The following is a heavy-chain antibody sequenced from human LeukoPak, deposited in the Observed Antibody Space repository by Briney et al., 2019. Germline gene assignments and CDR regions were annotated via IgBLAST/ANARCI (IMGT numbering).Heavy chain of an antibody. CDR3: ARAYDSSGYDNNDAFDI. CDR2: LYQSGST. J-gene: IGHJ3*02. Sequence: ASETLSLTCTVSGDSLIRNFYYWGWIRQPPGKGLEWIGSLYQSGSTYYNPSLKSRVTISVDRSKNQFSLKLSSVTAADTAVYYCARAYDSSGYDNNDAFDIWGQGTMVTVSS. CDR1: GDSLIRNFYY. V-gene: IGHV4-39*07. D-gene: IGHD3-22*01.